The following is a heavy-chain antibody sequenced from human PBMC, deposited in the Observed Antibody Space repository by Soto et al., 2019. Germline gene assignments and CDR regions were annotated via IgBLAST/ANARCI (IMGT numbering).Heavy chain of an antibody. J-gene: IGHJ6*02. V-gene: IGHV1-69*01. CDR1: GDNFKKNV. CDR2: TIPDHGKT. CDR3: ARGPGRPSAMDV. Sequence: QVQLMQSGAELKKPGSSVKVSCQTSGDNFKKNVFTWVRQAPGQGLEWMGGTIPDHGKTHYIEKCRGRVTLTVDDDTRTVYMEVRDLTAEDTAVYYCARGPGRPSAMDVWGQGPKVTVSS.